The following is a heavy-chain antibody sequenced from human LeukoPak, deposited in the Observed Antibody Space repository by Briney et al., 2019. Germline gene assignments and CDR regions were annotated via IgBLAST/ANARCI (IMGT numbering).Heavy chain of an antibody. Sequence: PSETLSLTCTVSGXSISSSTDYWGWIRQPPGKGLEWIGSMYYSGSAYYNPSLKSRVTISVDTSKNQFSLKLSSVTAADTAVYYCARGDMMLRGVIDEMDPWGQGTLVTVSS. CDR2: MYYSGSA. D-gene: IGHD3-10*01. J-gene: IGHJ5*02. CDR1: GXSISSSTDY. CDR3: ARGDMMLRGVIDEMDP. V-gene: IGHV4-39*07.